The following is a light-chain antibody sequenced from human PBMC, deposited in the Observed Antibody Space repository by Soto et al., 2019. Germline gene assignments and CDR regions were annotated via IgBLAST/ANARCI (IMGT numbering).Light chain of an antibody. CDR1: QSISSS. CDR2: AAS. Sequence: DIQMTQSPSSLSASVGDRVTITCRASQSISSSLNWYQQKPGKAPKLLIYAASSLQSGVPSRFSGSGSGTDFTLTISSLQPEDFATYYCQQSYSILWTFDQGTKVEIK. V-gene: IGKV1-39*01. J-gene: IGKJ1*01. CDR3: QQSYSILWT.